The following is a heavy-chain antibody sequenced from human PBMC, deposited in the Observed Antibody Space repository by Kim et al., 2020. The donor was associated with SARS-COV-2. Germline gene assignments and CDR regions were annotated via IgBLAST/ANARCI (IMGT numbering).Heavy chain of an antibody. CDR1: GFTFSSYA. Sequence: GGSLRLSCAASGFTFSSYAMSWVRQAPGKGLEWVSAISGSGGSTYYADSVKGRFTISRDNSKNTLYLQMNSLRAEDTAVYYCAKDLGAYSSGWYDPWYFDYWGQGTLVTVSS. J-gene: IGHJ4*02. D-gene: IGHD6-19*01. CDR3: AKDLGAYSSGWYDPWYFDY. V-gene: IGHV3-23*01. CDR2: ISGSGGST.